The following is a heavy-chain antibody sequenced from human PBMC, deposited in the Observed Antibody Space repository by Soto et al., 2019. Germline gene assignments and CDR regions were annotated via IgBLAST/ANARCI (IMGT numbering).Heavy chain of an antibody. J-gene: IGHJ6*02. V-gene: IGHV3-11*06. D-gene: IGHD2-2*01. CDR2: ISGSNIYT. Sequence: LRLSCAASGFTFSDYYMSWIRQTPGKGLEWISYISGSNIYTNYADSVKGRFTISRDNANNSLYLQMDSLRVEDTAVYYCARDGGEVIPAAIGGGYGMDVWGQGTTVTVSS. CDR3: ARDGGEVIPAAIGGGYGMDV. CDR1: GFTFSDYY.